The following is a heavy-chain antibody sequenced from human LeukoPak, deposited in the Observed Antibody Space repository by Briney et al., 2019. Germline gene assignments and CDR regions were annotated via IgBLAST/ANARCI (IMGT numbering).Heavy chain of an antibody. Sequence: ASVTVSCKASGYTFTGYYMHWVRQAPGQGLEWMGWINPNSGGTNYAQKFQGRVTMTRDTSISTAYMELSRLRSDDTAVYYCARATIPDVLRYFDWLEAPDAFDIWGQGTMVTVSS. CDR2: INPNSGGT. V-gene: IGHV1-2*02. J-gene: IGHJ3*02. CDR3: ARATIPDVLRYFDWLEAPDAFDI. D-gene: IGHD3-9*01. CDR1: GYTFTGYY.